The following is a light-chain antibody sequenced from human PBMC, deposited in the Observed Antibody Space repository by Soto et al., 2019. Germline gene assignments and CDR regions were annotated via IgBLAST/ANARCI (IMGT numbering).Light chain of an antibody. CDR2: DAS. J-gene: IGKJ5*01. V-gene: IGKV3-11*01. CDR1: QSVTSY. CDR3: QQRSSWPIT. Sequence: IVLTQSPATLSFSPWQRSTLSFRASQSVTSYLAWYQQRPGQAPRLLINDASRRATGIPDRFSGSGSGADFTLTISSLEPEDFAVYYCQQRSSWPITFGQGTRLEIK.